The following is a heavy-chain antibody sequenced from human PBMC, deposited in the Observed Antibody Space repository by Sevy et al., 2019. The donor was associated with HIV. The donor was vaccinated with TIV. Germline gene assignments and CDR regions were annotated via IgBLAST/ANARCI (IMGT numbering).Heavy chain of an antibody. V-gene: IGHV3-7*01. CDR3: ARGPNYGDRTDYFEY. J-gene: IGHJ4*02. CDR2: IKQDESEI. Sequence: GGSLRLSCAVSGFPFSNYWMSWVRQAPGKELEWVANIKQDESEIYNVDSVKGRFTISRDNAKNSVSLQMISLGAEDTAVYYCARGPNYGDRTDYFEYWGQGILVTVSS. D-gene: IGHD4-17*01. CDR1: GFPFSNYW.